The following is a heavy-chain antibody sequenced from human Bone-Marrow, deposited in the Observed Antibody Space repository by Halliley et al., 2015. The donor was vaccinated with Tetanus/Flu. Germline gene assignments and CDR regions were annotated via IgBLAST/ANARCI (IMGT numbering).Heavy chain of an antibody. D-gene: IGHD3-3*01. Sequence: AIISYDGSNKYYADSVKGRFTISRDNSKNTLYLQMNSLRPDDSAVYYCAKVRSVTIFGSAVDVWGQGTTVTVSS. CDR3: AKVRSVTIFGSAVDV. V-gene: IGHV3-30*18. CDR2: ISYDGSNK. J-gene: IGHJ6*02.